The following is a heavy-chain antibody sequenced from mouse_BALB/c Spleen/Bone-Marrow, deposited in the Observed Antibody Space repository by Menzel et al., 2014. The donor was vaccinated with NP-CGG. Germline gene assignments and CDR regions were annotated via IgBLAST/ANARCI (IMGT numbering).Heavy chain of an antibody. CDR1: GFTFTDYY. V-gene: IGHV7-3*02. Sequence: EVMLVESGGGLVQPGGSLRPSCATSGFTFTDYYMSWVRQPPGKALEWLGFIRNKANGYTTEYSASVKGRFTISRDNSQSILYLQMNTLRAEDSATYYCARDYYGFFAYWGQGTLVTVSA. D-gene: IGHD1-2*01. CDR2: IRNKANGYTT. CDR3: ARDYYGFFAY. J-gene: IGHJ3*01.